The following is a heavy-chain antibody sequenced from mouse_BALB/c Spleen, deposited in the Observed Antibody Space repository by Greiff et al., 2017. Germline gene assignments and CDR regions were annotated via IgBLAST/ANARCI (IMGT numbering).Heavy chain of an antibody. Sequence: EVQRVESGPGLVKPSQSLSLTCTVTGYSITSDYAWNWIRQFPGNKLEWMGYISYSGSTSYNPSLKSRISITRDTSKNQFFLQLNSVTTEDTATYYCARGRYLDYWGQGTTLTVSS. J-gene: IGHJ2*01. CDR3: ARGRYLDY. V-gene: IGHV3-2*02. D-gene: IGHD2-14*01. CDR2: ISYSGST. CDR1: GYSITSDYA.